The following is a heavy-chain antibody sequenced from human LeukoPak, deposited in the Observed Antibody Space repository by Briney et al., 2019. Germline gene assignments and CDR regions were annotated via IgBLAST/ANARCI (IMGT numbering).Heavy chain of an antibody. D-gene: IGHD3-9*01. CDR2: IYNTGST. CDR3: ARHYFEITDSCSLDY. V-gene: IGHV4-59*01. J-gene: IGHJ4*02. Sequence: SETLSLTCTVSGGSISNYYWSWIRQPPGKGLEWIAYIYNTGSTNCNPSLKSRVTISVDTSKNQFSLKLSSVTAADTAVYYCARHYFEITDSCSLDYWGEGTLVTVSS. CDR1: GGSISNYY.